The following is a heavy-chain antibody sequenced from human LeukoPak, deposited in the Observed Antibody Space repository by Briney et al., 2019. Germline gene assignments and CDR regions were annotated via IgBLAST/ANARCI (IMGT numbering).Heavy chain of an antibody. CDR2: ISSSSSYI. Sequence: GGSLRLSCAASGFTFSSHSMNWVRQAPGKGLEWVSSISSSSSYIYYADSVKGRFTISRDNAKNSLYLQMNSLRAEDTAVYYCARDLGTSSNNWFDPWGQGTLVTVSS. CDR1: GFTFSSHS. V-gene: IGHV3-21*01. D-gene: IGHD2-2*01. J-gene: IGHJ5*02. CDR3: ARDLGTSSNNWFDP.